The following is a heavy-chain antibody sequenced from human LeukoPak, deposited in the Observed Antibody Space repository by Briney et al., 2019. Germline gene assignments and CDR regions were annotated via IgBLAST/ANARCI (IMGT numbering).Heavy chain of an antibody. CDR3: ARGHSLPTGYPFDY. D-gene: IGHD1-14*01. J-gene: IGHJ4*02. V-gene: IGHV4-34*01. CDR1: GGSFSGYY. Sequence: SETLSLSCAVYGGSFSGYYWSWIRQPPGKGLEWIGEINHSGSTNYNLSLKSRVTISVDTSKNQFSLKLSSVTAADTAVYYCARGHSLPTGYPFDYWGQGTLVTVSS. CDR2: INHSGST.